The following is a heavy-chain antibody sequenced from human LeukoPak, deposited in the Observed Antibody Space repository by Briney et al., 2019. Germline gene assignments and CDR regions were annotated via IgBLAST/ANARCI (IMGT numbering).Heavy chain of an antibody. CDR3: ARDPGGSGSWGVFDY. D-gene: IGHD3-10*01. CDR2: INTDGSST. CDR1: GFTFSTYR. V-gene: IGHV3-74*01. Sequence: GGSLRLSCAASGFTFSTYRMHWVRQAPGKGLVWVSRINTDGSSTSYADSVKGRFTMSRDNAKNTLYLQMNSLRAEDTAVYYCARDPGGSGSWGVFDYWGQGTLVTVSS. J-gene: IGHJ4*02.